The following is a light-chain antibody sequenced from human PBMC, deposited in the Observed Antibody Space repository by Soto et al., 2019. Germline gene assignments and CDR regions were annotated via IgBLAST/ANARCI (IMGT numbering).Light chain of an antibody. CDR3: QSYDSSLSGPV. J-gene: IGLJ2*01. CDR1: SSNTGAGFD. Sequence: QSVLTQPPSVSGAPGQRVTISCTGSSSNTGAGFDVHWYQQLPGTAPKLLIYGNYNRPSGVPDRFSGSKSGTSASLAITGLQAKDEADYYCQSYDSSLSGPVFGGGTKLTVL. V-gene: IGLV1-40*01. CDR2: GNY.